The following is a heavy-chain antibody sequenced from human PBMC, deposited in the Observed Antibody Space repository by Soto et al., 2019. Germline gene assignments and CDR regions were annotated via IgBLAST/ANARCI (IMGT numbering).Heavy chain of an antibody. CDR2: IYYSGST. Sequence: ETLSLTCTVSVGSISSITYYWGWIRQPPGKGLEWIGSIYYSGSTYYNPSLKSRVTISVDTSKNQFSLKLSSVTAADTAVYYCARSGAYYYYYMDVWGKGTTVTVSS. V-gene: IGHV4-39*01. D-gene: IGHD1-26*01. CDR1: VGSISSITYY. J-gene: IGHJ6*03. CDR3: ARSGAYYYYYMDV.